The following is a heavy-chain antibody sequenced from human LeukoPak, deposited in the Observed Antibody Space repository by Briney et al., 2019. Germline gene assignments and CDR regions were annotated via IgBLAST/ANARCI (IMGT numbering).Heavy chain of an antibody. D-gene: IGHD6-13*01. CDR1: GGSISSYY. J-gene: IGHJ4*02. CDR3: ARTSHPHGSSWLFDY. Sequence: PSETLSLTCTVSGGSISSYYWSWIRQPPGKGLEWIGYIYYSGSTNYNPSRKSRVTISVDTSKNQFSLKLSSVTAADTAVYYCARTSHPHGSSWLFDYWGQGTLVTVSS. CDR2: IYYSGST. V-gene: IGHV4-59*01.